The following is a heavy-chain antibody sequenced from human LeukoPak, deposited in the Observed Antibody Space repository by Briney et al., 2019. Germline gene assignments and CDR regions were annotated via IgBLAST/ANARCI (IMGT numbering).Heavy chain of an antibody. CDR1: GGSFSISY. V-gene: IGHV4-34*01. CDR2: IYHSGGA. CDR3: LIAGDRLDY. J-gene: IGHJ4*02. D-gene: IGHD7-27*01. Sequence: SETLSLTCGVSGGSFSISYWSWIRQPPGKWLEWIGQIYHSGGANYNPSLRSRVTISIDTSKNQLSLKLSSVTAADTAVYYWLIAGDRLDYWGQGTLVTVSS.